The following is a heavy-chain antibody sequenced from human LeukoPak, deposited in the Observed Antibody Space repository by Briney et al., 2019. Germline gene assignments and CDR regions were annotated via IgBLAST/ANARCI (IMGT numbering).Heavy chain of an antibody. CDR3: ARVPYSSGWLRSPFDY. V-gene: IGHV3-30*02. J-gene: IGHJ4*02. CDR2: IRYDGSNK. D-gene: IGHD6-19*01. CDR1: GFTFSSYG. Sequence: GGSLRLSCAASGFTFSSYGMHWVRQAPGKGLEWVAFIRYDGSNKYYADSVKGRFTISRDNSKNTLYLQMNSLRAEDTAVYYCARVPYSSGWLRSPFDYWGQGTLVTVSS.